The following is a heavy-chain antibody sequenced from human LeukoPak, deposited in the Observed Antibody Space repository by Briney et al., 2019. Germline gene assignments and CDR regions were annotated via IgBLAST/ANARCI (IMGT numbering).Heavy chain of an antibody. CDR2: IYYSGST. D-gene: IGHD3-22*01. J-gene: IGHJ3*01. CDR1: GGSISSGGYS. CDR3: ARRSYYDSRGLDY. V-gene: IGHV4-31*03. Sequence: SETLSLTCTVSGGSISSGGYSWSWIRQHPGKGLEWIGYIYYSGSTYYNPSLKSRVTISVDTSKNQFSLKLSSVTAADTAVYYCARRSYYDSRGLDYWGQGTMVTVSS.